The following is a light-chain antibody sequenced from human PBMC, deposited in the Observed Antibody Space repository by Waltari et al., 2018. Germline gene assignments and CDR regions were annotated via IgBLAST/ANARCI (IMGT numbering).Light chain of an antibody. J-gene: IGKJ1*01. CDR3: QKYVNLPAT. CDR1: QSVGRY. Sequence: EVVLTQPPGTLSLSPGERATLSCRARQSVGRYLAWYQQKPGQAPRLLIYDASTRATGIPDRFSGSGSGTDFSLTISRLESEDFAVYYCQKYVNLPATFGQGTKVEIK. V-gene: IGKV3-20*01. CDR2: DAS.